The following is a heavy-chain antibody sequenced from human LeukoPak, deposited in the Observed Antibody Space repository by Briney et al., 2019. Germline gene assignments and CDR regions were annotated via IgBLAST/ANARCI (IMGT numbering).Heavy chain of an antibody. V-gene: IGHV3-30*18. D-gene: IGHD3-3*01. CDR2: ISYDGSNK. Sequence: RRSLRLSCAASGFTFSSYGMHWVRQAPGKGLEWVAVISYDGSNKYYADSVKGRFTISRDNSKNTLYLQMNSLRAEDTAVYYCAKFWYDFWSGYYTGMEDYWGQGTLVTVSS. J-gene: IGHJ4*02. CDR3: AKFWYDFWSGYYTGMEDY. CDR1: GFTFSSYG.